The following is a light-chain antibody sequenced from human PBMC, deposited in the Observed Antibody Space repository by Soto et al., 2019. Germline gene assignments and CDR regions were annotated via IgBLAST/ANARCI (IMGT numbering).Light chain of an antibody. V-gene: IGLV2-14*01. J-gene: IGLJ3*02. CDR3: TSYTTGRIGV. CDR2: EVT. CDR1: SGDVGHYIY. Sequence: QSALTQPASVSGSPGQSITISCTGSSGDVGHYIYVSWYQQHPGKAPKLIIYEVTNRPSGVSNRFSGSKSGNTASLIISGLQAEDEADYYCTSYTTGRIGVFGGGTKLTVL.